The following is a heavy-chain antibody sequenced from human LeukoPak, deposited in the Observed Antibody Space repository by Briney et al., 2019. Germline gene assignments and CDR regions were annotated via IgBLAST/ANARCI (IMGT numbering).Heavy chain of an antibody. CDR2: INPNGGGT. D-gene: IGHD4-17*01. CDR3: ARDDYGVPQYLES. V-gene: IGHV1-2*02. J-gene: IGHJ4*02. Sequence: ASVKVSCKGSVYTFTKYSLHWVRQAPGQGGEGVGWINPNGGGTIYVQKFQGRVTMTRDTPISTDSMEVSRLTCDDTAVSLCARDDYGVPQYLESWGQGALVTVSS. CDR1: VYTFTKYS.